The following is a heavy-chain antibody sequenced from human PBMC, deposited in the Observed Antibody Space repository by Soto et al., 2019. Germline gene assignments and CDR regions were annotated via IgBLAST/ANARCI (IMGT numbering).Heavy chain of an antibody. CDR2: INGDGTLT. CDR1: GFTFSNYW. D-gene: IGHD3-10*01. V-gene: IGHV3-74*01. J-gene: IGHJ4*02. CDR3: SAGRGDY. Sequence: EVHLLQSGGGLVQPGGSLRLSCAASGFTFSNYWMHWARQDPGKGLTWVARINGDGTLTTYADFVKGRFTISRDNARKTLLLQMSSLRVDDPAVYYCSAGRGDYWGQGNLVSVSS.